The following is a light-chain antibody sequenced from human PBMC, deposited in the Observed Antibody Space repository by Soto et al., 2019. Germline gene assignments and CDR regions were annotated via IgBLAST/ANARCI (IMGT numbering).Light chain of an antibody. V-gene: IGKV3-11*01. CDR2: DVS. CDR3: QHRSSWPLT. J-gene: IGKJ4*01. CDR1: QSVSRY. Sequence: EVVLTQSPATLSLSPGERATLSCRASQSVSRYLAWYQQRPGQAPRLLIYDVSGRAPGTPARFTGSGSGTDFTLTINSLEPEDFAVYYCQHRSSWPLTFGGGTEVEIK.